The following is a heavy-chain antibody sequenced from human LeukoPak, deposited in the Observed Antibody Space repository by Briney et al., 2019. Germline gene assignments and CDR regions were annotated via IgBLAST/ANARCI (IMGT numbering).Heavy chain of an antibody. V-gene: IGHV3-7*01. CDR1: GFTFSSYA. CDR3: ARDLSWTAMDY. Sequence: TGGSLRLSCAASGFTFSSYAMHWVRQAPGKGLEWVANIKQDGSEKYYVESVKGRLTISRDNAKNSLYLQMNRLRAEDTAVYYCARDLSWTAMDYWGQGTLVTVSS. J-gene: IGHJ4*02. CDR2: IKQDGSEK. D-gene: IGHD5-18*01.